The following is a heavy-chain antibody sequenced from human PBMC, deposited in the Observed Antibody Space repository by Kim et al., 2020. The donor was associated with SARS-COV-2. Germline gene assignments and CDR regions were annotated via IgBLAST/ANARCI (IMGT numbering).Heavy chain of an antibody. Sequence: SVKVSCKASGGTFSSYAISWVRQAPGQGLEWMGGIIPIFGTANYAQKFQGRVTITADESTSTAYMELSSLRSEDTAVYYWARGETVVPAAYYYYYYGMDVWGQGTTVTVSS. D-gene: IGHD2-2*01. CDR1: GGTFSSYA. CDR2: IIPIFGTA. V-gene: IGHV1-69*13. J-gene: IGHJ6*02. CDR3: ARGETVVPAAYYYYYYGMDV.